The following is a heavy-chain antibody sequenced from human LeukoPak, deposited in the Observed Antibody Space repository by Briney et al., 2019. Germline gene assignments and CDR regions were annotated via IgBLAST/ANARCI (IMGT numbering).Heavy chain of an antibody. V-gene: IGHV3-21*04. J-gene: IGHJ4*02. Sequence: GGSLRLSCAASGFTFSRYSMNWVREAPGKGLEWVSSISSSSSYIYYADSVKGRFTISRDNSKNTLYLQMNSLRAEDTAVYHCARDDYGDCCRDYWGQGTLVTVSS. CDR2: ISSSSSYI. CDR1: GFTFSRYS. D-gene: IGHD4-17*01. CDR3: ARDDYGDCCRDY.